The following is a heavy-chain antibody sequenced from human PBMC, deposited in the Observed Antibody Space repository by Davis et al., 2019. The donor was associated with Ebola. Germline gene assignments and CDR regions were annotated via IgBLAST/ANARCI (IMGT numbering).Heavy chain of an antibody. V-gene: IGHV3-9*01. CDR2: ISWNSDSI. CDR3: AKGRTIPLALDL. CDR1: GFTFDDSD. D-gene: IGHD2-2*02. Sequence: SLKISCAGSGFTFDDSDMHWVRQAPGKGLEWVSGISWNSDSIVYADSVKGRFTISRDNARNSLYLQMNSLRGEDTAFYYCAKGRTIPLALDLWGQGTLGTVSS. J-gene: IGHJ5*02.